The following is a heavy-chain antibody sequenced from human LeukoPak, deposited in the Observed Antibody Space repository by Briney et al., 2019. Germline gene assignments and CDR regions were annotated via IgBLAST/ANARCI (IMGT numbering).Heavy chain of an antibody. CDR2: LNVYNGNT. Sequence: ASVKVSCKASGYNFATYGITWVRQAPGQGLEWMGWLNVYNGNTNSAQKIKGRVTMTTDTSTTTVYTELRSLRSDDTAVYYCATGTGDYWGQGTLVTVSS. CDR3: ATGTGDY. V-gene: IGHV1-18*01. D-gene: IGHD1-1*01. CDR1: GYNFATYG. J-gene: IGHJ4*02.